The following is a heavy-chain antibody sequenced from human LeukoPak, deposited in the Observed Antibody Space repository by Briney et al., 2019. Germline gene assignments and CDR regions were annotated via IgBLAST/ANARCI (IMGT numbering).Heavy chain of an antibody. Sequence: PSETLSLTCSVSGGSLSSGSHFWSWIRQPVGKGLEWIGRLNIRGTSNYNPSLEGRARVSIDTSKNQFSLKLTSVTAADTAVYYCARGGGRLRYFDWLPPPPRAFDIWGQGTMVTVSS. D-gene: IGHD3-9*01. V-gene: IGHV4-61*02. CDR3: ARGGGRLRYFDWLPPPPRAFDI. CDR2: LNIRGTS. CDR1: GGSLSSGSHF. J-gene: IGHJ3*02.